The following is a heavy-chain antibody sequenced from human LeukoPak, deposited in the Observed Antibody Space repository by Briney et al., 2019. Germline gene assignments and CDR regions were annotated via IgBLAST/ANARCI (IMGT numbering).Heavy chain of an antibody. Sequence: GGSLRLSCAASGFTFRNYAMHWVRQAPGKGLEWVAFISYNGRDKMYAESVKGRFTISRDNSKNTLYLQMNSLRAEDTAVYYCAQESDSFDLWGQGTMGTVSS. J-gene: IGHJ3*01. V-gene: IGHV3-30*18. CDR3: AQESDSFDL. CDR2: ISYNGRDK. CDR1: GFTFRNYA.